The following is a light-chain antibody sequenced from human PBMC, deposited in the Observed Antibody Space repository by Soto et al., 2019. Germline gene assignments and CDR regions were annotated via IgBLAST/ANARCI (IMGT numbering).Light chain of an antibody. CDR3: CSLTTSHTYV. V-gene: IGLV2-14*01. J-gene: IGLJ1*01. CDR1: SSDVGGSKY. Sequence: QSVLTQPPSASGSPGQSVTISCTGTSSDVGGSKYVSWYQQHPGKAPKLIIYHVTYRPSGVSNRYSGSKSGNSASLTISGLQADDEADYYCCSLTTSHTYVFGSGTKLTVL. CDR2: HVT.